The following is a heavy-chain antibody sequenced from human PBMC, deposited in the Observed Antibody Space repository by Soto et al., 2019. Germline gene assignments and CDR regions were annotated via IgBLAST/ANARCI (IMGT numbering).Heavy chain of an antibody. CDR2: IYDTGKT. CDR3: AGVMTGVATTFDY. V-gene: IGHV4-59*01. Sequence: SETLSLTCTVSGGSISGYHWSWIRQPPGRGLEWIGYIYDTGKTNYNPSLKSRVTISLDTSKNQFSLKVSSVTAADTAVYYCAGVMTGVATTFDYWGQGTLVTVSS. J-gene: IGHJ4*02. CDR1: GGSISGYH. D-gene: IGHD5-12*01.